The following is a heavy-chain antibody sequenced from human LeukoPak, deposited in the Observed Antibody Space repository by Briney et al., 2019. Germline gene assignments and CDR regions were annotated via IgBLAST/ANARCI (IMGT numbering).Heavy chain of an antibody. CDR1: GGSFSGYY. Sequence: SETLSLTCAVYGGSFSGYYWSWIRQPPGKGLEWIGEINHSGSTNYNPSLKSRVTISVDTSKNQFSLKLSSVTAADTAVYYCARGGYSYGWYYYYGMDVWGQGTTVTASS. V-gene: IGHV4-34*01. J-gene: IGHJ6*02. D-gene: IGHD5-18*01. CDR3: ARGGYSYGWYYYYGMDV. CDR2: INHSGST.